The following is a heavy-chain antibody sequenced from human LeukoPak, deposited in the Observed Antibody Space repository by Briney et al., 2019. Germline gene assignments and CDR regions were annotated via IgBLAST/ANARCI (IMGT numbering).Heavy chain of an antibody. CDR3: AKDNQGYSYDFLDY. Sequence: PGGSLRLSCAASGFTFDDYAMHWVRQAPGKGLEWVSGISWNSGSIGYADSVKGRFTISRDNAKNSLYLQMNSLRAEDTALYYCAKDNQGYSYDFLDYWGQGTLVTVSS. CDR2: ISWNSGSI. D-gene: IGHD5-18*01. V-gene: IGHV3-9*01. J-gene: IGHJ4*02. CDR1: GFTFDDYA.